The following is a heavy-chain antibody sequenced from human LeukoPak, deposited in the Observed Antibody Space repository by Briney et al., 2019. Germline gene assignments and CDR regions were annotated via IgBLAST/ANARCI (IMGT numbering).Heavy chain of an antibody. Sequence: PSETLSLTCTVTGGSISSYYWSWIRQPAGKGLEWIGRIYSTGSTNYNPSLKSRVTMSVDTSKNQFSLRLRSVTAADTAVYYCARQIASAGTAGFDFWGQGALVTVSS. D-gene: IGHD6-13*01. CDR1: GGSISSYY. CDR2: IYSTGST. V-gene: IGHV4-4*07. CDR3: ARQIASAGTAGFDF. J-gene: IGHJ4*02.